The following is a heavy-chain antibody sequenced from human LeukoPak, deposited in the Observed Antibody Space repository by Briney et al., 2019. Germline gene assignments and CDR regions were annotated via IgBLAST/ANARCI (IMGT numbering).Heavy chain of an antibody. Sequence: PGGSLRLSCAASGFTFNNYPMSWVRQAPGKGLEWVSVIGSSGGSTHYADSVKGRFTISRDSSTNTLYLQMDSLRAEDTAIYYCAKDLDVVVTTLDYWGQGTLVTVSS. J-gene: IGHJ4*02. D-gene: IGHD2-21*02. CDR2: IGSSGGST. CDR1: GFTFNNYP. V-gene: IGHV3-23*01. CDR3: AKDLDVVVTTLDY.